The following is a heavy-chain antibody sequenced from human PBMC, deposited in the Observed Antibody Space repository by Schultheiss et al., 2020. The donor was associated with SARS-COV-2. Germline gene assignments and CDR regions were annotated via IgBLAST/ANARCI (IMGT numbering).Heavy chain of an antibody. J-gene: IGHJ5*02. CDR3: ARHGIAVAGTGWFDP. CDR1: GGSFSGYY. CDR2: IYTSGST. V-gene: IGHV4-59*10. D-gene: IGHD6-19*01. Sequence: SETLSLTCAVYGGSFSGYYWSWIRQPPGKGLEWIGRIYTSGSTNYNPSLKSRVTMSVDTSKNQFSLKLSSVTAADTAVYYCARHGIAVAGTGWFDPWGQGTLVTVSS.